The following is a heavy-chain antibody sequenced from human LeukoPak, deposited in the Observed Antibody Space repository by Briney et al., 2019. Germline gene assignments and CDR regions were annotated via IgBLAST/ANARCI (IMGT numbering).Heavy chain of an antibody. CDR1: GFTFANYW. D-gene: IGHD6-13*01. V-gene: IGHV3-7*04. CDR2: IKQDGSEK. CDR3: ARDREGSSWYDY. J-gene: IGHJ4*02. Sequence: GGSLRLSCAASGFTFANYWMTWVRQAPGKALEWVAHIKQDGSEKYYVDSVTGRFIISRDNTKNSLYLQMNSLRAEDTAVYYCARDREGSSWYDYWGPGTLVTVSS.